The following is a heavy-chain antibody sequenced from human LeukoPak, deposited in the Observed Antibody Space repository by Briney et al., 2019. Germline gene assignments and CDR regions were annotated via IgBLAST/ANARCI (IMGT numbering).Heavy chain of an antibody. CDR3: ARDPTPTSDVEYFQH. CDR2: ISSSSSYI. CDR1: GFTVSSNY. V-gene: IGHV3-21*01. J-gene: IGHJ1*01. Sequence: GGSLRLSCAASGFTVSSNYMSWVRQAPGKGLEWVSSISSSSSYIYYADSLKGRFTISRDNAKNSLYLQMNSLRAGDTAVYYCARDPTPTSDVEYFQHWGQGTLVTVSS.